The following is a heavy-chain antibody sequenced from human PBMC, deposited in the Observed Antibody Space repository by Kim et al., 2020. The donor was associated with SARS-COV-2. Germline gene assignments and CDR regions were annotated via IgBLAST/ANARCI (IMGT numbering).Heavy chain of an antibody. CDR2: ISTSGGTT. D-gene: IGHD6-6*01. J-gene: IGHJ4*02. CDR1: GFTFRSHA. CDR3: ARDLDSSSSYFAS. V-gene: IGHV3-64*02. Sequence: GGSLRLSCVGSGFTFRSHALHWVRQAPGQGLEFVSGISTSGGTTSYAASVKGRFTISRDNSKNTLFLQMSSLRPEDTAVYYCARDLDSSSSYFASWGRGVLVTVSS.